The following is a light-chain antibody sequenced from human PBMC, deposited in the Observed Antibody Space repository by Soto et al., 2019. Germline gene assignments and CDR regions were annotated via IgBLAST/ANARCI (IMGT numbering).Light chain of an antibody. V-gene: IGKV3-20*01. CDR1: QSFSSSY. CDR3: QQYVGPRFT. CDR2: GTS. Sequence: EIVLTQSPDTLSLSPGERATLSCRASQSFSSSYLAWYQQRRGQPPRLLIYGTSKRATGIPDRFSGSGFDKHFTLTLSRLDPEDSAVYYCQQYVGPRFTFGQGTRLEIK. J-gene: IGKJ5*01.